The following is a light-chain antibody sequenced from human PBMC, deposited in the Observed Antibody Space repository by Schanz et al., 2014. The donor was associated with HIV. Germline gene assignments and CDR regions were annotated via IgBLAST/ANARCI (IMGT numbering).Light chain of an antibody. J-gene: IGKJ2*01. CDR2: QAS. V-gene: IGKV1-5*03. CDR1: QSIRSW. Sequence: DIHMTQSPSTLSASVGDRVTITCRASQSIRSWLAWYQQKPGRAPNLLIYQASTLETGVPSRFSASGSGTEFTLTISNLQPDDFATYYCQQYNSYSYTFGQGTKLEIK. CDR3: QQYNSYSYT.